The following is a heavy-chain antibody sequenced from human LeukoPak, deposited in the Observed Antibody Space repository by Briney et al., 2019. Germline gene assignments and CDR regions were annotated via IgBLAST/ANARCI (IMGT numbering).Heavy chain of an antibody. V-gene: IGHV1-8*01. Sequence: GASVKVSCKASGYTFASYDINWVRQATGQGLEWMGWMNPNSGNTGYAQKFQGRVTMTRNTSISTAYMELSSLRSEDTAVYYCARRSSSWYRKFAFDIWGQGTMVTVSS. CDR3: ARRSSSWYRKFAFDI. CDR2: MNPNSGNT. CDR1: GYTFASYD. D-gene: IGHD6-13*01. J-gene: IGHJ3*02.